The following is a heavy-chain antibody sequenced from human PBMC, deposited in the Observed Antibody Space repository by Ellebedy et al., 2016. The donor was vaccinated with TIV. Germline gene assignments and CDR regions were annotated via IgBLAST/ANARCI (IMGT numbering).Heavy chain of an antibody. CDR2: VHSSWGA. CDR3: VKMAAMSSYFYFHL. J-gene: IGHJ2*01. CDR1: GDSIRSFY. Sequence: MPSETLSLTCNDSGDSIRSFYWSWVRQSPGKGLEWIGYVHSSWGANYNPSLENRVTMFVDTSKNQISLKLSSVTDADTAVYYCVKMAAMSSYFYFHLWGRGTLVTVSS. D-gene: IGHD5-24*01. V-gene: IGHV4-59*03.